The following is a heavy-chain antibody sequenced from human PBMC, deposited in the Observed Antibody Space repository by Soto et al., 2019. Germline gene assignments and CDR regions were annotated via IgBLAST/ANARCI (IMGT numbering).Heavy chain of an antibody. Sequence: PSETLSLTCVFSCDSIISNISYWGWIRQPPGKGLEWIGTIYYRGSPYYSPSLKSRVTISVDTSKNHLSLKMGSVTAADTALYYCARGAVAGAPFDFWGRGSLVTVSS. CDR1: CDSIISNISY. D-gene: IGHD6-19*01. V-gene: IGHV4-39*02. CDR3: ARGAVAGAPFDF. CDR2: IYYRGSP. J-gene: IGHJ4*02.